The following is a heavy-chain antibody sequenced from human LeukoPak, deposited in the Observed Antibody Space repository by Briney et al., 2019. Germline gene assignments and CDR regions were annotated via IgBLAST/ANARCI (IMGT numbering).Heavy chain of an antibody. J-gene: IGHJ4*02. CDR2: IYTSGST. V-gene: IGHV4-39*07. CDR3: ARDGGLLWFGELPPLDY. D-gene: IGHD3-10*01. Sequence: SETLSLTCTVSGGSIISSSYYWGWIRQPPGKGLEWIGRIYTSGSTNYNPSLKSRVTMSVDTSKNQFSLKLSSVTAADTAVYYCARDGGLLWFGELPPLDYWGQGTLVTVSS. CDR1: GGSIISSSYY.